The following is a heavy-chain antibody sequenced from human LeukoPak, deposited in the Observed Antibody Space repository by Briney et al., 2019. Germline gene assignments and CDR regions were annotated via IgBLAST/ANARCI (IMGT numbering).Heavy chain of an antibody. CDR2: INHSAST. J-gene: IGHJ4*02. Sequence: SETLSLTCAVYVGSLCPYYWSWIPQPPGKGEEWIGEINHSASTNSNPSLKSRVTISVDTSKNQFSLRLSSVTAADTDVYDCARGGSYCGGDCYVDYWGKGTLVTVSS. CDR3: ARGGSYCGGDCYVDY. CDR1: VGSLCPYY. V-gene: IGHV4-34*01. D-gene: IGHD2-21*02.